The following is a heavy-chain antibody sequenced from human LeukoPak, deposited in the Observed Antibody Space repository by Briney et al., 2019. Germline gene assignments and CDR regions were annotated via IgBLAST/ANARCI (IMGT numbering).Heavy chain of an antibody. V-gene: IGHV4-59*01. Sequence: ASETLSLTCTVSGGSISTYYWSWIRQPPGKGLEWIGYVLHSGSTKSNPSLKSRVSISVDTSKNEISLKMRSVTAADTAVYYCARVGIRASGRPNWFDSWGQGTLVTVSS. D-gene: IGHD6-13*01. J-gene: IGHJ5*01. CDR2: VLHSGST. CDR1: GGSISTYY. CDR3: ARVGIRASGRPNWFDS.